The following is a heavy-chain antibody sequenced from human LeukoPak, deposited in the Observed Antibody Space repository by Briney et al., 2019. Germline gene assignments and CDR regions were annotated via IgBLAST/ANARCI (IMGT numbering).Heavy chain of an antibody. Sequence: SETLSLTCGVYGGSFSGYDWSWVRQPPGKGLEWIGEINDGGDTNYNPSLKSRVTMSVVTSKNHFSLEVRSMTAADTAVYYCARGLGWKVATMGLFFMDVWGEGTTVTVSS. CDR1: GGSFSGYD. J-gene: IGHJ6*03. CDR2: INDGGDT. D-gene: IGHD5-24*01. CDR3: ARGLGWKVATMGLFFMDV. V-gene: IGHV4-34*01.